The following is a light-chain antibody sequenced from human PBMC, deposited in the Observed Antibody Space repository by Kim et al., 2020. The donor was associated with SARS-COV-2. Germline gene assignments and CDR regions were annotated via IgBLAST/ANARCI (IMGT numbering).Light chain of an antibody. Sequence: SASVGDRVTITCRSGQNIVKDLNWYQQKPGKAPNLLIYTTSSLQSGVPSRFSGSGSGTDFTLTISTLQPEDFATYYCQQSYSTPTFGQGTRLEIK. CDR2: TTS. CDR1: QNIVKD. J-gene: IGKJ5*01. V-gene: IGKV1-39*01. CDR3: QQSYSTPT.